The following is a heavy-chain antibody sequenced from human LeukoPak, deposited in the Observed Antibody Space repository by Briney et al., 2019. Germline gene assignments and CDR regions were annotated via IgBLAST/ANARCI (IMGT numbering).Heavy chain of an antibody. J-gene: IGHJ6*02. CDR2: IKQDGSEI. V-gene: IGHV3-7*01. Sequence: GGSLRLSCAASGFTFSNYWMSWVRQAPGKGLEWVANIKQDGSEIYYVASVKGRFTISRDNAKNSLYLQMNSLRAEDTAVYYCARDEACSGGNCYGLDVWGRGTTVTVSS. CDR1: GFTFSNYW. D-gene: IGHD2-15*01. CDR3: ARDEACSGGNCYGLDV.